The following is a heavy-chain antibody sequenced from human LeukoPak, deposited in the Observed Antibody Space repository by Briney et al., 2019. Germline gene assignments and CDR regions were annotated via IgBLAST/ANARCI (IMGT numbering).Heavy chain of an antibody. V-gene: IGHV3-23*01. D-gene: IGHD3-10*01. Sequence: GGSLRLSCAASGFTFSSYAMNWVRQAPGKGREWVSVISGSGGTTYYADSVKGRFTISRDNSKNTLYLQMNSLRAEDTAVYYCAKSSMVRGVELNYYYYYYMDVWGKGTTVTISS. CDR1: GFTFSSYA. CDR3: AKSSMVRGVELNYYYYYYMDV. J-gene: IGHJ6*03. CDR2: ISGSGGTT.